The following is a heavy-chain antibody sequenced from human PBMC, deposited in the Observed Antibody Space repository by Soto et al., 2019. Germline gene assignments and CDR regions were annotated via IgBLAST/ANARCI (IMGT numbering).Heavy chain of an antibody. V-gene: IGHV3-23*01. CDR2: ISGSGGST. CDR3: AKDSPSWEDYYYMDV. J-gene: IGHJ6*03. D-gene: IGHD1-26*01. Sequence: PGGSLRLSCAASGFTFSSYAMSWVRQAPGKGLEWVSDISGSGGSTYYADSVKGRFTISRDNSKNTLYLQMNSLRADDTAVYYCAKDSPSWEDYYYMDVWGKGTTVTVSS. CDR1: GFTFSSYA.